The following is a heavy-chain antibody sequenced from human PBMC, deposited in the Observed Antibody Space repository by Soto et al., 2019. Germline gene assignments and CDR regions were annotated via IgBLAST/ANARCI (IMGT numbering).Heavy chain of an antibody. D-gene: IGHD6-13*01. CDR3: ARYRREAVAGYTLDN. V-gene: IGHV4-59*01. Sequence: SETLSLTCTVSGGSISSNYWTWIRQPPGKGLEWIGYVYNSGSTNYNPSLKSRVTISDDTSKGQFSLKVNSMTAADTAVYYCARYRREAVAGYTLDNWGQGILVTVSS. J-gene: IGHJ4*02. CDR2: VYNSGST. CDR1: GGSISSNY.